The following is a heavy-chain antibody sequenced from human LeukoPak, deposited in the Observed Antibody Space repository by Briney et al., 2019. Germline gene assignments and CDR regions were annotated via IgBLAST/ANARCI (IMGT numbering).Heavy chain of an antibody. V-gene: IGHV1-18*01. CDR3: ARVLPAYGYCDY. CDR2: INAYSGNT. J-gene: IGHJ4*01. CDR1: GYTFNSYC. D-gene: IGHD5-18*01. Sequence: ASVKVSCKASGYTFNSYCISWVRQAPGQGLEWMGWINAYSGNTDFAQKFQGRVTMTTDTSASTAYMELRSLRFDDTAVYYCARVLPAYGYCDYWGHGTPVTVSS.